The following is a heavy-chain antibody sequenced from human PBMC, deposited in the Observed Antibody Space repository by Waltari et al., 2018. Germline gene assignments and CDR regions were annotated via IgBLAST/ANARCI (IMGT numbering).Heavy chain of an antibody. CDR1: GGSISSYY. CDR2: IYISGSS. CDR3: ARVGGYPLGAFDI. V-gene: IGHV4-4*07. J-gene: IGHJ3*02. D-gene: IGHD3-16*02. Sequence: QVQLQESGPGLVKPSETLSLTCTVSGGSISSYYWSWIRQPAGKGLEWIGHIYISGSSIYNPSLKGAVTMSLDTSKNQFSLRFNSVTAADTAVYYCARVGGYPLGAFDIWGQGTMVTVSS.